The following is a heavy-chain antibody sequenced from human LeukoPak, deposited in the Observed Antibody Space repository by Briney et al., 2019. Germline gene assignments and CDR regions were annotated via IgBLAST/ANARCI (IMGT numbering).Heavy chain of an antibody. Sequence: SGGSLRLSCAASGFTFSSYSMNWVRQAPGKGREWVSYISSSSSTIYYADSVKGRFTISRDNSKNTLYLQMNSLRAEDTAVYYCAKDSSGYPNGGGIIDYWGQGTLVTVSS. V-gene: IGHV3-48*01. CDR2: ISSSSSTI. D-gene: IGHD3-22*01. CDR1: GFTFSSYS. J-gene: IGHJ4*02. CDR3: AKDSSGYPNGGGIIDY.